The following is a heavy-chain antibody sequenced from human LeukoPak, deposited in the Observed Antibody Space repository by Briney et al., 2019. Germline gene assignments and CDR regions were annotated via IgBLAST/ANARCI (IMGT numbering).Heavy chain of an antibody. CDR3: VRYRFGDSPRYFLDY. D-gene: IGHD4-17*01. V-gene: IGHV4-31*03. CDR2: IYYSGST. Sequence: PSETLSLTCTVSGGSISSGDYYWSGIRQHPGKGLEWIGYIYYSGSTYYNLSLKSRLTISVDTSKNQFSLKVSSVTAADKAVYYCVRYRFGDSPRYFLDYWGQGTLVFVSS. J-gene: IGHJ4*02. CDR1: GGSISSGDYY.